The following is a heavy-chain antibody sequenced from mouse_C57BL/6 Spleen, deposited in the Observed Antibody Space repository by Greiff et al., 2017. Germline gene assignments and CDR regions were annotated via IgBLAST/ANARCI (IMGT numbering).Heavy chain of an antibody. Sequence: VKRQESGAELVKPGASVKLSCTASGFYLSDYYMYWVKQRTEQSLEWIGRIDPVDGETKFAPRFQGKATITADTFPNTAYLQLSTLTSENTAVYYCAKDYYGSGYPYWYFDVWGTGTTVTVSS. V-gene: IGHV14-2*01. J-gene: IGHJ1*03. CDR3: AKDYYGSGYPYWYFDV. CDR1: GFYLSDYY. CDR2: IDPVDGET. D-gene: IGHD1-1*01.